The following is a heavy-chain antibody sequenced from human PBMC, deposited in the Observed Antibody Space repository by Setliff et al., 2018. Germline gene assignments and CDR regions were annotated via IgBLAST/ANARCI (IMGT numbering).Heavy chain of an antibody. J-gene: IGHJ4*02. CDR1: GYTFTGYY. CDR3: ARRRYYYDSSGYRWGGFYFDY. D-gene: IGHD3-22*01. CDR2: INPNSGGT. V-gene: IGHV1-2*04. Sequence: ASVKVSCKASGYTFTGYYMHWVRQAPGQGLEWMGWINPNSGGTNYAQKFQGWVTMTRDTSISTAYMELGRLRSDDTAVYYCARRRYYYDSSGYRWGGFYFDYWGQGTLVTVSS.